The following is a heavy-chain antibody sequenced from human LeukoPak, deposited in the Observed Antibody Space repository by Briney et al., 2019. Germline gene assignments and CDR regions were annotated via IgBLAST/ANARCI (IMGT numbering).Heavy chain of an antibody. Sequence: SQTLSLTFASSGDSVSSNSAAWNWIRQSPSRGLEWLGRTYYRSRWKSDYAVSLRGRINISPDTSKNQFSLQLNSVSPEDTAVYYCVRLVAVPDAYFDYWGQGTLVTVSS. J-gene: IGHJ4*02. CDR3: VRLVAVPDAYFDY. CDR1: GDSVSSNSAA. D-gene: IGHD2-2*01. V-gene: IGHV6-1*01. CDR2: TYYRSRWKS.